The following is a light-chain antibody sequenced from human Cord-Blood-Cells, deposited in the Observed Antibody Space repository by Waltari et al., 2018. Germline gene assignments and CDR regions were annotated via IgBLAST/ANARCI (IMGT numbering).Light chain of an antibody. CDR3: QQRSNWPYT. CDR1: QSVSSY. Sequence: EIASQQSPANLTFSPGERANLACRASQSVSSYLAWYQQKPGQAPRLLIYDASNRATGIPARFSGSGSGTDFTLTISSLEPEDFAVYYCQQRSNWPYTFGQGTKLEIK. V-gene: IGKV3-11*01. CDR2: DAS. J-gene: IGKJ2*01.